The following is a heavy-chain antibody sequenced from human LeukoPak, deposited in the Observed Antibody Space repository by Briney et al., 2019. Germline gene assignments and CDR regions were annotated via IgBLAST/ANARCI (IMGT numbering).Heavy chain of an antibody. J-gene: IGHJ4*02. CDR1: GFTFSSYA. CDR2: ISGSGGST. Sequence: GGSLRLSCAASGFTFSSYAMSWVRQAPGKGLEWVSAISGSGGSTYYADSVKGRFTISRDNSKNTVYLQMNSLRAEGTAVYYCAKDRWSGSYYTFDYWGQGTLVTVSS. D-gene: IGHD1-26*01. V-gene: IGHV3-23*01. CDR3: AKDRWSGSYYTFDY.